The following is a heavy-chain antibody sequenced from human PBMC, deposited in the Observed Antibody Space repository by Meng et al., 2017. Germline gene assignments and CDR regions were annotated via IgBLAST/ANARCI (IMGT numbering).Heavy chain of an antibody. V-gene: IGHV4-34*01. D-gene: IGHD3-16*01. Sequence: QVQPGQWGAGRLMPSDSPSPTCAVYGGSFSWYHWSWSRQPPGKGLEWIGEINHSGSTNYSPSLKSRVTISVDTSKNQFSLKLSSVTAADTAVYYCARGRGSWGYWGQGTLVTVSS. CDR3: ARGRGSWGY. J-gene: IGHJ4*02. CDR1: GGSFSWYH. CDR2: INHSGST.